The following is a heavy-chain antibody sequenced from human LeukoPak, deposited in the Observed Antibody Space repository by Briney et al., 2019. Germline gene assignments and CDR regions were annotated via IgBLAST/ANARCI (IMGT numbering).Heavy chain of an antibody. CDR1: DEPFSGYY. D-gene: IGHD3-3*01. J-gene: IGHJ4*02. CDR2: INRNGNT. V-gene: IGHV4-34*01. Sequence: SETRSLTCAISDEPFSGYYWGWIRQPPGKGLELIGEINRNGNTDYNPSLKSRVSMSIDTSKNQLSLNLISVTAADTAVYYCARLVPERFFQLNPEGYYDYWGQGTLVTVSS. CDR3: ARLVPERFFQLNPEGYYDY.